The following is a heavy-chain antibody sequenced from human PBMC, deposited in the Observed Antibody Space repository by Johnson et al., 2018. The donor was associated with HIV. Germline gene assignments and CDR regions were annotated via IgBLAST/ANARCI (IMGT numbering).Heavy chain of an antibody. CDR3: AKDQERELLALWAFDT. V-gene: IGHV3-30*18. CDR2: LSYDGSNK. D-gene: IGHD3-10*01. Sequence: VQLVESGGGLVQPVGSLRLSCAASGFTFSSYGIHWVRQAPGKGLEWVAHLSYDGSNKYYARSVRGRFTVSRDTSKNTVNLQMDSLRPDDTAVYYCAKDQERELLALWAFDTWGQGTMVTVSS. J-gene: IGHJ3*02. CDR1: GFTFSSYG.